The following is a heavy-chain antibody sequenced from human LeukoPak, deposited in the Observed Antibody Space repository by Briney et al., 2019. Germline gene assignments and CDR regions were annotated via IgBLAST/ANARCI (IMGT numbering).Heavy chain of an antibody. J-gene: IGHJ6*03. CDR1: GGTFSSYA. CDR3: ARGELAAAGPYYYYYMDV. D-gene: IGHD6-13*01. Sequence: GASVKVSCKASGGTFSSYAISWVRQAPGQGLEWMGGIIPIFGTANYAQKFQGRVTITADESTSTAYMELSSLRSEDTAVYYCARGELAAAGPYYYYYMDVWGKGTTVTVSS. CDR2: IIPIFGTA. V-gene: IGHV1-69*13.